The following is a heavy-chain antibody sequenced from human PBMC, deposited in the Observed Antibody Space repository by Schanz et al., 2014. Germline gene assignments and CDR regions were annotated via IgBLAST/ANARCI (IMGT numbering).Heavy chain of an antibody. V-gene: IGHV3-23*01. CDR1: EFTFSTDA. D-gene: IGHD6-25*01. CDR3: AKVRYSSGWRGDYFDE. CDR2: ISASGGDT. Sequence: DVHLLESGGGLVQPGGSLRLSCAASEFTFSTDAMSWVRQAPGKGLEWLSVISASGGDTYYADSVKGRFTISRDNSKNTLYLQMNSLRAEDTAVYYCAKVRYSSGWRGDYFDEWGQGTLGNVAS. J-gene: IGHJ4*02.